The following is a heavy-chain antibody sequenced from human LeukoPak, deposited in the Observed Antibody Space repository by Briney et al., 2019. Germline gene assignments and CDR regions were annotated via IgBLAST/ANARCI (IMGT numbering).Heavy chain of an antibody. D-gene: IGHD4-17*01. V-gene: IGHV4-61*02. J-gene: IGHJ6*04. CDR3: AGDDRYGDFHLV. CDR2: IYTSGST. Sequence: PSETLSLTCTVSGGSISSGSYYWRWVRQPAGTGLEWIGRIYTSGSTNYNPSLKSRVTISVDTSKNQFSLKLSSVTAADTAVYYCAGDDRYGDFHLVWGKGTTVTVSS. CDR1: GGSISSGSYY.